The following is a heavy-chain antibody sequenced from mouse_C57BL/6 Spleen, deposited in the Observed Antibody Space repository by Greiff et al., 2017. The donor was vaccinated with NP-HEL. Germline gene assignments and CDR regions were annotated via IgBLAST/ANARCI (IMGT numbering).Heavy chain of an antibody. V-gene: IGHV1-15*01. CDR1: GYTFTDYE. J-gene: IGHJ2*01. D-gene: IGHD1-1*01. Sequence: QVQLKQSGAELVRPGASVTLSCKASGYTFTDYEMHWVKQTPVHGLEWIGAIDPETGGTAYNQKFKGKAILTADKSSSTAYMELRSLTSEDSAVYYCTRSYGSSYVRFDYWGQGTTLTVSS. CDR2: IDPETGGT. CDR3: TRSYGSSYVRFDY.